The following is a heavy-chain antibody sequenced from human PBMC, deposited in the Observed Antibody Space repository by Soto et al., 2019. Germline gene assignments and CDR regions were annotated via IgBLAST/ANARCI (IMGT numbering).Heavy chain of an antibody. CDR2: ISSNGGST. V-gene: IGHV3-64D*08. CDR3: VKDSFCSSGSRYRVFDY. J-gene: IGHJ4*02. D-gene: IGHD2-2*01. Sequence: GGSLRLSCSASGFIFSRYAMHWVRQAPGKGLEYVSAISSNGGSTYYADSVKGRFTISRDNSKNTLYLQMSSLRAEDTAVYYCVKDSFCSSGSRYRVFDYCGQGTLVTGSS. CDR1: GFIFSRYA.